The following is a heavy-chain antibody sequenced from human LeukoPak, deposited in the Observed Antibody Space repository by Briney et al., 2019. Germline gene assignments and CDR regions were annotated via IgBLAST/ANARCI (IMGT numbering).Heavy chain of an antibody. CDR1: GFTFSSYA. J-gene: IGHJ4*02. CDR2: ISYDGSTK. Sequence: GGSLRLSCAASGFTFSSYAIHWVRQAPGKGLEWVALISYDGSTKYSTDSVKGRFTISRDNSKNTLYLQMNSLRPEDTAVYYCAGHFGAWHYFDYWGQGTLVTVSS. CDR3: AGHFGAWHYFDY. V-gene: IGHV3-30*04. D-gene: IGHD3-3*01.